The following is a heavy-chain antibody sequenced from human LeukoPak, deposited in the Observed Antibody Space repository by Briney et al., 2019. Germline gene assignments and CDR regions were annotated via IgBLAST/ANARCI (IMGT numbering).Heavy chain of an antibody. V-gene: IGHV3-13*01. J-gene: IGHJ6*02. CDR3: ARAPARPDSSSWYDYYYYYGMDV. D-gene: IGHD6-13*01. Sequence: PGGSLRLSCAASGFTFSSYGMHWVRQATGKGLEWVSAIGTAGDTYYPGSVKGRFTIYRENAKNSLYLQMNSLRAEDTAVYYCARAPARPDSSSWYDYYYYYGMDVWGQGTTVTVSS. CDR2: IGTAGDT. CDR1: GFTFSSYG.